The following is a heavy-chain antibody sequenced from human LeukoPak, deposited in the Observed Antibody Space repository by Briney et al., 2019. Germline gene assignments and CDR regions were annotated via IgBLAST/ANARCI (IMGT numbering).Heavy chain of an antibody. V-gene: IGHV1-2*02. D-gene: IGHD1-26*01. CDR2: INPNSGGT. CDR1: GYTFTGYF. J-gene: IGHJ5*02. Sequence: ASVKVPCKASGYTFTGYFMHWVRQAPGQGLEWMGWINPNSGGTKFVQKFQGRVTLTRDTSISTAYMELSGLTSDDTAVYYCARDSSSGSFPDPWGQGTLVTVSS. CDR3: ARDSSSGSFPDP.